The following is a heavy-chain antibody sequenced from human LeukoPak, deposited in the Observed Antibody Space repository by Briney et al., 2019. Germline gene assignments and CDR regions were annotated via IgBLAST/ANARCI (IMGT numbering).Heavy chain of an antibody. Sequence: PSETLSLTCAVYGGSFSGYYWGWIRQPPGKGLEWIGEINHSGSTNYNPSLKSRVTISVDTSKNQFSLKLSSVTAADTAVYYCARGYVLRYFDWLLTGRWFDPWGQGTLVTVSS. CDR1: GGSFSGYY. CDR3: ARGYVLRYFDWLLTGRWFDP. D-gene: IGHD3-9*01. CDR2: INHSGST. J-gene: IGHJ5*02. V-gene: IGHV4-34*01.